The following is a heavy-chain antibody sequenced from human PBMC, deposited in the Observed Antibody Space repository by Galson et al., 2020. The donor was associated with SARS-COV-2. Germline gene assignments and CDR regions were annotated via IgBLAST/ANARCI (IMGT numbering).Heavy chain of an antibody. J-gene: IGHJ5*02. Sequence: SGPTLVNPTQTLTLTCTFSGFSLSTSGVGVGWIRQPPGKALEWLALLYWDDDKRHSPSLKSRLTITKDTSKNQVVLTMTNMDPVDTATYYCAHRSITMVRGSFDPWGQGTLVTVSS. CDR2: LYWDDDK. CDR1: GFSLSTSGVG. D-gene: IGHD3-10*01. CDR3: AHRSITMVRGSFDP. V-gene: IGHV2-5*02.